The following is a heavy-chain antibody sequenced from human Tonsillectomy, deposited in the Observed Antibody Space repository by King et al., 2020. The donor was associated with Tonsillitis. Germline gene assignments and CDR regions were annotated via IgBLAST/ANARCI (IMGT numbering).Heavy chain of an antibody. Sequence: VQLVESGGGVVQPGRSLRLSCAASGFIFSSYAMHWVRQVPGKGLEWVAVMSYDGSNKYNADSVKGRFTISRDNSKNTLYLQMNSLRVEDTAVYFCAGTKFLWDAFDIWGQGTMVTVSS. D-gene: IGHD2-21*01. V-gene: IGHV3-30*04. CDR2: MSYDGSNK. CDR3: AGTKFLWDAFDI. J-gene: IGHJ3*02. CDR1: GFIFSSYA.